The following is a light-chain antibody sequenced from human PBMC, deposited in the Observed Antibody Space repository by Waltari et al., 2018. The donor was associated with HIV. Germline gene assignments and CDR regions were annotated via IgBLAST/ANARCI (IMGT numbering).Light chain of an antibody. V-gene: IGLV2-14*03. CDR2: DVS. Sequence: QSALTQPASVSGSPGQSIPISCPGTSSDVGGYNYLPWYQRNPGKAPKLMIYDVSNRPSGVSNRFSGSKSGNTASLTISGLQAEDEADYYCSSYTSSSTRVFGGGTTVTVL. CDR3: SSYTSSSTRV. CDR1: SSDVGGYNY. J-gene: IGLJ3*02.